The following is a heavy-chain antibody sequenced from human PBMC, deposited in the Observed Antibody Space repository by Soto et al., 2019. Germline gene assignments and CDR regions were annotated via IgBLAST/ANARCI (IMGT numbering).Heavy chain of an antibody. CDR3: ATDELGDCSHGRCSRPGYFET. J-gene: IGHJ4*01. V-gene: IGHV3-48*01. CDR1: AGILSRER. D-gene: IGHD2-15*01. Sequence: SAGILSRERINVCRHVLGKGLEWISYSSGGSSSIYYADSVKGRFTISRDNAKSSLYLQMNSLRAEDTAVYYCATDELGDCSHGRCSRPGYFETWRHGT. CDR2: SSGGSSSI.